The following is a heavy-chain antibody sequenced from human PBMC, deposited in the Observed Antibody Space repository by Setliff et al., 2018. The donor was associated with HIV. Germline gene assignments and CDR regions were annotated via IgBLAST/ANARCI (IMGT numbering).Heavy chain of an antibody. D-gene: IGHD6-13*01. CDR3: ARHRDPPGSRWIYYYYYMDL. Sequence: PSETLSLTCTVSGGSVSSSSYYWGWIRQPPGKGLEWIANIFYSGSSYYNPSLKSRVTISVDTSKNQFSLKLSSVTAADTGVYYCARHRDPPGSRWIYYYYYMDLWGEGTTVTVSS. J-gene: IGHJ6*03. CDR1: GGSVSSSSYY. CDR2: IFYSGSS. V-gene: IGHV4-39*01.